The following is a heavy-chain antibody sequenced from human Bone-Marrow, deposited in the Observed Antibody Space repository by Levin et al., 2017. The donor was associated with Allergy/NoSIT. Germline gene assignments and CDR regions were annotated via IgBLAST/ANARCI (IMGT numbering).Heavy chain of an antibody. J-gene: IGHJ4*02. CDR1: GFTFSRYW. V-gene: IGHV3-7*01. CDR2: IHQDGSEK. CDR3: ARGYYDSSGYVVRSY. Sequence: PGGSLRLSCAASGFTFSRYWMNWVRQAPGKGLEWVANIHQDGSEKYYVDSVKGRFTISRDNAKNSLFLQMNSLRAEDTAVYYCARGYYDSSGYVVRSYWGQGTLVTVSS. D-gene: IGHD3-22*01.